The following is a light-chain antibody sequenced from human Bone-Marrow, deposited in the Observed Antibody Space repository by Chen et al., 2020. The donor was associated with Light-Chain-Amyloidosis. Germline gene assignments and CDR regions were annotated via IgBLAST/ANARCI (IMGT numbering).Light chain of an antibody. J-gene: IGLJ3*02. Sequence: QSALTQPHSVSGSPGQAVTISCTGTSSDIGGYDYVSWYQQYPGTAPKLIIYDVNKRPPGVPDRFSASKSANTASLTISGLQADDEAEYHCCAYAGTYTWLFGGGTRLTVL. CDR2: DVN. V-gene: IGLV2-11*01. CDR1: SSDIGGYDY. CDR3: CAYAGTYTWL.